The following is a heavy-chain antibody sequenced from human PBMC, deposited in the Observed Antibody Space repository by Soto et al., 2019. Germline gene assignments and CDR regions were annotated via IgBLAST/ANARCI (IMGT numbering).Heavy chain of an antibody. CDR3: ASGIAAAGTRGVCEY. J-gene: IGHJ4*02. CDR2: IYYSVST. V-gene: IGHV4-61*01. D-gene: IGHD6-13*01. CDR1: GGSVSSGSYY. Sequence: PSETLSLTCTVSGGSVSSGSYYWSWILHPPGKGLEWFGYIYYSVSTNYNPSLKSRVTISVDTSKNQFSLKLSSVTAADTAVYYCASGIAAAGTRGVCEYWGKGTLVIVSS.